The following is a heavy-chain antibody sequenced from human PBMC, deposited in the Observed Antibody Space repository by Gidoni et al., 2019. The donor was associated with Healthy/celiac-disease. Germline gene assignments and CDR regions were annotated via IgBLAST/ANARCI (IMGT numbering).Heavy chain of an antibody. V-gene: IGHV4-34*01. J-gene: IGHJ5*02. Sequence: QVQLQQWGAGLLKPSETLSLTCAVYGGYFSGYYWSWIRQPPGKGLEWIGEINHSGSPTYTPSLHRRVPISVATSQPPFSLQLSSVTAADTAFYYCARGRTMVRVANTYNWFDPWGQGTLVTVSS. CDR3: ARGRTMVRVANTYNWFDP. CDR1: GGYFSGYY. D-gene: IGHD3-10*01. CDR2: INHSGSP.